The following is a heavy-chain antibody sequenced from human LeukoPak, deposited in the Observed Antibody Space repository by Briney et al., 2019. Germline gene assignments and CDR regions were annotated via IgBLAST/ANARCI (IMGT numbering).Heavy chain of an antibody. V-gene: IGHV3-20*01. CDR1: GFTFIDYG. D-gene: IGHD2-21*02. CDR2: INWNGGST. Sequence: PGGSLRLSCAASGFTFIDYGMSWVRQAPGKGLEWVSGINWNGGSTGYADSVKGRFTISRDNAKNSLYLQMNSLRAEDTALYHCARTSPHDYYFDYWGQGTLVTVSS. CDR3: ARTSPHDYYFDY. J-gene: IGHJ4*02.